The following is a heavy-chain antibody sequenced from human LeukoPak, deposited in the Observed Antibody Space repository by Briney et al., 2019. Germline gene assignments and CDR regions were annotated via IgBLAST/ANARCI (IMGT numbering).Heavy chain of an antibody. CDR1: GFDFGAYE. D-gene: IGHD3-22*01. CDR3: TTLGYHLDS. CDR2: FAGSDTTK. V-gene: IGHV3-48*03. J-gene: IGHJ4*02. Sequence: AGGSLRLSCAASGFDFGAYEMNWVRQAPGKGLEWVAYFAGSDTTKYYADSVRGRFTISRDNAKNSLYLQTNSLRAEDTALYYCTTLGYHLDSWGQGTLVTVSS.